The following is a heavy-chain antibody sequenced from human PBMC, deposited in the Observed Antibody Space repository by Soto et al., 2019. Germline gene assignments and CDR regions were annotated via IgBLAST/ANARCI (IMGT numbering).Heavy chain of an antibody. CDR2: VYGGGST. V-gene: IGHV3-53*01. CDR1: GFTVSSIY. D-gene: IGHD3-22*01. J-gene: IGHJ4*02. Sequence: GGSLRLSCAASGFTVSSIYMSWVRQAPGKGLGWVSVVYGGGSTYYADSAKRRFTITRDNFKNTRYLQMASLRAEDTAVFYCARETYYYDRRGYYYDRYFDYWGQGTLVTVSS. CDR3: ARETYYYDRRGYYYDRYFDY.